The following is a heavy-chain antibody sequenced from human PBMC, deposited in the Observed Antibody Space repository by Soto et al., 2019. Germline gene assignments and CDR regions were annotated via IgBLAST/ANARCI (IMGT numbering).Heavy chain of an antibody. V-gene: IGHV4-59*01. D-gene: IGHD6-13*01. CDR2: IYYSGST. Sequence: PSETLSLTCTVSGGSISSYYWSWIRQPPGKGLEWIGYIYYSGSTNYNPSLKSRVTISVDTSKNQFSLKLRSVTAADTAVYYCARQLDSSWPLYFDYWGQGTLVTVSS. CDR1: GGSISSYY. J-gene: IGHJ4*02. CDR3: ARQLDSSWPLYFDY.